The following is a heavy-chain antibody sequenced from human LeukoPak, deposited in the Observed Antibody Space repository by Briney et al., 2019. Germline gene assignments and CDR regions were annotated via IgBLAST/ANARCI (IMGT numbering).Heavy chain of an antibody. V-gene: IGHV5-51*01. Sequence: GESLKISGKGSGYSFSNYWIGWVRQMPGKGLEWMGIIYPGDSDTRYSPSFQGQVTISADKSISTAYLQWNSLKASDTAMYYCARHKKWNYGEIDYWGQGTLVTVSS. CDR1: GYSFSNYW. CDR3: ARHKKWNYGEIDY. D-gene: IGHD1-7*01. CDR2: IYPGDSDT. J-gene: IGHJ4*02.